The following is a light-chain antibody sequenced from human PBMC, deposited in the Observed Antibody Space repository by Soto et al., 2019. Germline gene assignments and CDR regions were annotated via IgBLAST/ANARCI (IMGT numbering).Light chain of an antibody. J-gene: IGLJ3*02. CDR2: NNN. V-gene: IGLV1-40*01. CDR3: QSYDRSLSVRV. Sequence: QSVLTQPPSVSGAPGQRVTFSCTGSSSNIGAGYDVHWYQHLPGTAPKLLMYNNNNRPSGVPDRFSGSKSGTSASLAITGLQAEDEADYYCQSYDRSLSVRVFGGGTKLTVL. CDR1: SSNIGAGYD.